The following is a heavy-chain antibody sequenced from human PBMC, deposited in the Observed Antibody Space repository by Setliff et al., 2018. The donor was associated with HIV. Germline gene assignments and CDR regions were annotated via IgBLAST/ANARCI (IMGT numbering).Heavy chain of an antibody. CDR1: GDSMSSGDYS. D-gene: IGHD3-10*01. J-gene: IGHJ4*02. V-gene: IGHV4-30-2*06. Sequence: QTLSLTCAVSGDSMSSGDYSWNWIRQSPGKGLEWIGHIYPSGRTYYNPSLKNRVTMSIDRSKKQFSLNLSSVTAADTALYFCVREGAGSGSYYLDFWGQGILVTVSS. CDR2: IYPSGRT. CDR3: VREGAGSGSYYLDF.